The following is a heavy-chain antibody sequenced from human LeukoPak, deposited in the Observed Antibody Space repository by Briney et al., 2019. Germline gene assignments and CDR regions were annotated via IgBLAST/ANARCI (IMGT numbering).Heavy chain of an antibody. V-gene: IGHV4-61*02. J-gene: IGHJ4*01. CDR2: IYTSGST. Sequence: SETLSLTCTVSGGSISSSSYYWSWIRQPAGKGLEWIGRIYTSGSTNYNPSLKSRVTMSVDTSKNQFSLKLSSVTAADTAVYYCASSNLQRSGGFDYWGQGTLVTVSS. D-gene: IGHD1-26*01. CDR3: ASSNLQRSGGFDY. CDR1: GGSISSSSYY.